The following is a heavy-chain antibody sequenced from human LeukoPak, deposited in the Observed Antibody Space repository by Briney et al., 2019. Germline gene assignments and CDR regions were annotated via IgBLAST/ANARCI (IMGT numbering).Heavy chain of an antibody. V-gene: IGHV3-66*02. D-gene: IGHD1-26*01. CDR1: GFTVSSNY. Sequence: PGGSLRLSCAASGFTVSSNYMTWVRQAPGKGLEWVSVIYSGGSTYYADSVKGRFTISRDNSKNTLYLQMNSLRAEDTAVYYCARDQVGATTFDAFDTWGQGTTVTVSS. CDR3: ARDQVGATTFDAFDT. CDR2: IYSGGST. J-gene: IGHJ3*02.